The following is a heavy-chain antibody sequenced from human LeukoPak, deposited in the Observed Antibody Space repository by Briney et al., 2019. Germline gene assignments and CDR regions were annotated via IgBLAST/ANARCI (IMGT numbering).Heavy chain of an antibody. D-gene: IGHD3-10*01. J-gene: IGHJ3*02. V-gene: IGHV3-30-3*01. CDR3: ARDGAPSMVRGVNEPYDAFDI. Sequence: GGSLRLSCAASGFTFSSYAMHWVRQAPGKGLEWVAVISYDGSNKYYADSVKGRFTISRDNSKDTLYLQMNSLRAEDTAVYYCARDGAPSMVRGVNEPYDAFDIWGQGTMVTVSS. CDR2: ISYDGSNK. CDR1: GFTFSSYA.